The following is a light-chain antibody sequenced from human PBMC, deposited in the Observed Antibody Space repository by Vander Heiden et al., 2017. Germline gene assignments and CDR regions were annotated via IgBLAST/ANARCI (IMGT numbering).Light chain of an antibody. CDR3: SAYTTRSTVV. Sequence: QSALTQPASVSGSPGQSITISCTGTSSDVGAYNYVSWYQRHAGKAPKLLIYDVSNRPSGVSNRFSGSKSGNTASLTISGLQAEDEALYYCSAYTTRSTVVFGGGTKLAV. V-gene: IGLV2-14*01. CDR1: SSDVGAYNY. J-gene: IGLJ3*02. CDR2: DVS.